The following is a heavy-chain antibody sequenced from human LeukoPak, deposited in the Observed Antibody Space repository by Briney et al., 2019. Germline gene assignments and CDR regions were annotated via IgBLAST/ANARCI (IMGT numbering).Heavy chain of an antibody. CDR2: IIPIFGTA. CDR3: ARGGPLTYYYDSSGYSPPHY. J-gene: IGHJ4*02. Sequence: SVKVSCKASGGTFSSYAISWVRQAPGQGLEWMGGIIPIFGTANYAQKFQGRVTITADESTSTAYMELSSLRSEDTAVYYCARGGPLTYYYDSSGYSPPHYWGQGTLVTVSS. D-gene: IGHD3-22*01. CDR1: GGTFSSYA. V-gene: IGHV1-69*13.